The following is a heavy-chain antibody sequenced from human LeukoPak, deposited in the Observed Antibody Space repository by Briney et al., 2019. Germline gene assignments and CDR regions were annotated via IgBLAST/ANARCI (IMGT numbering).Heavy chain of an antibody. D-gene: IGHD2-2*01. V-gene: IGHV3-23*01. CDR3: AKDEDIVVVPAARILTDY. CDR1: GFTFSSYA. Sequence: GGSLRLSCAASGFTFSSYAMSWVRQAPGKGLEWVSAISGSGGSTYYADSAKGRFTISRDNSKNTLYLQMNSLRAEDTAVYYCAKDEDIVVVPAARILTDYWGQGTLVTVSS. J-gene: IGHJ4*02. CDR2: ISGSGGST.